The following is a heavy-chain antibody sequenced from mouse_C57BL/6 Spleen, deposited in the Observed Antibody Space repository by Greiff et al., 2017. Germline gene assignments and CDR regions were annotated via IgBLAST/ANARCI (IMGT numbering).Heavy chain of an antibody. Sequence: EVKLVESGGGLVKPGGSLKLSCAASGFTFSDYGMHWVRQAPEKGLEWVAYISSGSSTIYYADTVKGRFTISRDNAKNTLFLQMTSLRSEDTAMYYCARIYYYGSSPMDYWGQGTSVTVSS. V-gene: IGHV5-17*01. D-gene: IGHD1-1*01. J-gene: IGHJ4*01. CDR1: GFTFSDYG. CDR2: ISSGSSTI. CDR3: ARIYYYGSSPMDY.